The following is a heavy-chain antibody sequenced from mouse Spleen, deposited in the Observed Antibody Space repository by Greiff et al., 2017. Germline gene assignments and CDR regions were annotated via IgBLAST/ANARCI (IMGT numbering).Heavy chain of an antibody. V-gene: IGHV1-19*01. D-gene: IGHD2-4*01. CDR3: ARSGDYDEESYAMDY. CDR1: GYTFTDYY. Sequence: VQLQQSGPVLVKPGASVKMSCKASGYTFTDYYMNWVKQSHGKSLEWIGVINPYNGGTSYNQKFKGKATLTVDKSSSTAYMELNSLTSEDSAVYYCARSGDYDEESYAMDYWGQGTSVTVSS. CDR2: INPYNGGT. J-gene: IGHJ4*01.